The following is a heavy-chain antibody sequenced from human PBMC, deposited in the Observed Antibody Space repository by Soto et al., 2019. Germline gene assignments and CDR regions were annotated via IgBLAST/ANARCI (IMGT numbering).Heavy chain of an antibody. Sequence: PGGSLRLSCAASGFTFSSYGMHWVRQAPGKGLEWVAVIWSDESNKYYADSVKGRFTISRDNAKNSLYLQMNSLRAEDTDFYYCVRGASLNFDYWGQGTLVTVSS. CDR1: GFTFSSYG. CDR2: IWSDESNK. D-gene: IGHD1-26*01. CDR3: VRGASLNFDY. J-gene: IGHJ4*02. V-gene: IGHV3-33*01.